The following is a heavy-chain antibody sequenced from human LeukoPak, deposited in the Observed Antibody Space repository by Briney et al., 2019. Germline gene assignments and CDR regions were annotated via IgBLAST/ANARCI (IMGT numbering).Heavy chain of an antibody. CDR2: ISYDGSNK. V-gene: IGHV3-30*18. CDR1: GFTFSSYG. CDR3: VKDSLITIFGVVFSYYYGMDV. Sequence: PGGSLRLSCAASGFTFSSYGMHWVRQAPGKGLEWVAVISYDGSNKYYADSVKGRFTISRDNSKNTLYLQMNSLRAEDTAVYYCVKDSLITIFGVVFSYYYGMDVWGQGTTVTVSS. D-gene: IGHD3-3*01. J-gene: IGHJ6*02.